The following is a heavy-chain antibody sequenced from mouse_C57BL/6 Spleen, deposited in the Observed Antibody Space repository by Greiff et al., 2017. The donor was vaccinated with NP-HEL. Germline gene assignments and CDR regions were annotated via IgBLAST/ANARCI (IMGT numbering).Heavy chain of an antibody. V-gene: IGHV1-82*01. Sequence: QVQLKESGPELVKPGASVKISCKASGYAFSSSWMNWVKQRPGKGLEWIGRIYPGDGDTNYNGKFKGKATLTADKSSSTAYMQLSSLTSEDSAVYFCAGGITTVVDWYCDVWGTGTTVTVSS. CDR2: IYPGDGDT. J-gene: IGHJ1*03. D-gene: IGHD1-1*01. CDR3: AGGITTVVDWYCDV. CDR1: GYAFSSSW.